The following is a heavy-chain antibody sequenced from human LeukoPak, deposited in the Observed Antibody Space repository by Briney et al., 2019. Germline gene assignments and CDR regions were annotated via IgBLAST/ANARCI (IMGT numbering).Heavy chain of an antibody. J-gene: IGHJ4*02. D-gene: IGHD3-10*01. CDR2: ISSSGSTI. Sequence: GGSLRLSCAASGFTFSTYSMNWVRQAPGKGLEWVSDISSSGSTIYYADSVKGRFTISRDNTKNSLYLQMNSLRAEDTAVYYCARVRSGGFFYFDYWGQGTLVTVSS. CDR3: ARVRSGGFFYFDY. CDR1: GFTFSTYS. V-gene: IGHV3-48*04.